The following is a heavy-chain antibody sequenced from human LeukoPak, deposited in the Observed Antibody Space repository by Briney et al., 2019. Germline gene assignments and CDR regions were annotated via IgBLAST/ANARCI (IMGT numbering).Heavy chain of an antibody. V-gene: IGHV4-4*07. CDR2: IYSSGST. Sequence: SETLSLTCAVYGGSFSGYYWSWIRQPAGKGLEWIGRIYSSGSTNYNSSLKSRVSVSVDTSKNQFSLRLSSVTAADTAVYFCARDPGEWGQGTLVTVSS. CDR1: GGSFSGYY. D-gene: IGHD7-27*01. CDR3: ARDPGE. J-gene: IGHJ4*02.